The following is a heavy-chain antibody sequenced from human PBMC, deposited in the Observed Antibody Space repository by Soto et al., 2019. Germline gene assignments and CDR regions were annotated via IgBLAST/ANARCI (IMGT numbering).Heavy chain of an antibody. J-gene: IGHJ6*02. D-gene: IGHD6-13*01. Sequence: GSSVKVSCKASGGTFSSYAISWVRQAPGQGLEWMGGIIPIFGTANYAQKFQGRVTITADKSTSTAYMELSSLRSEDTAVYYCAREASSSSYYYYYGMDVWGQGTTVTVSS. CDR1: GGTFSSYA. CDR3: AREASSSSYYYYYGMDV. V-gene: IGHV1-69*06. CDR2: IIPIFGTA.